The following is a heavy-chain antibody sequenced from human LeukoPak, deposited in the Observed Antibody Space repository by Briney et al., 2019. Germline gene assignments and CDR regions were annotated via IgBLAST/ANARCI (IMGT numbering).Heavy chain of an antibody. CDR3: AKDSLPGGDQSY. D-gene: IGHD4-17*01. J-gene: IGHJ4*02. Sequence: PVGSLRLSCAASGFTSSGFGMHWVRQAPGKGLEWVTFIRYDGNDKYYADSVKGRFTISRDNSKNTLYLQMNSLRADDTAVYYCAKDSLPGGDQSYWGQGTLVTVSS. CDR2: IRYDGNDK. CDR1: GFTSSGFG. V-gene: IGHV3-30*02.